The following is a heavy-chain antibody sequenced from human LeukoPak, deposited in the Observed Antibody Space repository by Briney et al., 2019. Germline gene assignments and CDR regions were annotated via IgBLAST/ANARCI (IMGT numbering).Heavy chain of an antibody. D-gene: IGHD3-10*01. CDR2: ITGSGGST. CDR1: GFTFSTYA. J-gene: IGHJ4*02. CDR3: AKDRYGSGSPTFDY. Sequence: GGSLRLSCAASGFTFSTYAMSWVRQAPGKGLEWVSSITGSGGSTYYADSVKGRFTISRDNSKNTLYLQTNSLRAEDTAVYYCAKDRYGSGSPTFDYWGQGTLVTVSS. V-gene: IGHV3-23*01.